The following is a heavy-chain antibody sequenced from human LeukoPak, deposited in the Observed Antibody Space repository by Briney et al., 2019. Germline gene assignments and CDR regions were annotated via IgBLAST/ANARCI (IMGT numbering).Heavy chain of an antibody. V-gene: IGHV1-8*03. J-gene: IGHJ5*02. Sequence: ASVKDSCKASGYTFTSYDINWVRQATGRGLEWMGWMNPNSGNTGYAQKFQGRVTITRNTSISTAYMELSSLRSEDTAVYYCARGPRSPAAIANWFDPWGQGTLVTVSS. CDR3: ARGPRSPAAIANWFDP. CDR2: MNPNSGNT. CDR1: GYTFTSYD. D-gene: IGHD2-2*01.